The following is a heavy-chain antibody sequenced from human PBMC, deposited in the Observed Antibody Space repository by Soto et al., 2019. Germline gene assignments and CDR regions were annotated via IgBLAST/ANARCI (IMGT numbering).Heavy chain of an antibody. CDR3: ARDSSWAGQYYDFWSGTAYYGMDV. V-gene: IGHV1-3*01. Sequence: ASVKVSCKASGYTFTSYAMHWVRQAPGQGLEWMGWINAGNGNTKYSQKFQGRVTITRDTSASTAYMELSSLRSEDTAVYYCARDSSWAGQYYDFWSGTAYYGMDVW. J-gene: IGHJ6*01. CDR2: INAGNGNT. CDR1: GYTFTSYA. D-gene: IGHD3-3*01.